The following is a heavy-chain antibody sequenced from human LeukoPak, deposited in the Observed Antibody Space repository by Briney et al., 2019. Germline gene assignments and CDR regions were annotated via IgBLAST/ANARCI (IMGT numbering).Heavy chain of an antibody. CDR2: TYYSGST. D-gene: IGHD5-18*01. V-gene: IGHV4-59*01. J-gene: IGHJ4*02. Sequence: PSETLSLTCTVSGGSISSYYWSWIRQPPGKGLEWIGYTYYSGSTNYNPSLKSRVTISVDTSKNQFSLKLSSVTAADTAVYYCARGVGGDTDFDYWGQGTLVTVSS. CDR1: GGSISSYY. CDR3: ARGVGGDTDFDY.